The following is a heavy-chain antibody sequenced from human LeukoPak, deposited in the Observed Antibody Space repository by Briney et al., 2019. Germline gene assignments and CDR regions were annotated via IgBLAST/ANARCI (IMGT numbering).Heavy chain of an antibody. CDR1: GFTVSSIY. Sequence: PGGSLRLSCAASGFTVSSIYMSWVRQAPGKGLEWVSVIYSGGSTYYADSVKGRFTISRDNSKNTLYLQMNSLRAEDTAVYYCAREYYDYVWGSSNWFDPWGQGTLVTVSS. D-gene: IGHD3-16*01. CDR3: AREYYDYVWGSSNWFDP. V-gene: IGHV3-53*01. CDR2: IYSGGST. J-gene: IGHJ5*02.